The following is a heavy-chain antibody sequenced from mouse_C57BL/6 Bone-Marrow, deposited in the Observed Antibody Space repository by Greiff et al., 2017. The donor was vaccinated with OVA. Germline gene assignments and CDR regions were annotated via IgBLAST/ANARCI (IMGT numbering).Heavy chain of an antibody. D-gene: IGHD1-1*01. CDR2: IYPGSGST. CDR3: ARGGNYYGSSRDYAMDY. CDR1: GYTFTSYW. V-gene: IGHV1-55*01. J-gene: IGHJ4*01. Sequence: QVQLQQSGAELVKPGASVKMSCKASGYTFTSYWITWVKQRPGQGLEWIGDIYPGSGSTNYNEKFKSKATLTVDTSSSTAYMQLSSLTSEDSAVYYCARGGNYYGSSRDYAMDYWGQGTSVTVSS.